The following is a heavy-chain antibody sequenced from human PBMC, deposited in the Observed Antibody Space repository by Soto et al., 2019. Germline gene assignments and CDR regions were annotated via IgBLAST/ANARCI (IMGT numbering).Heavy chain of an antibody. J-gene: IGHJ4*02. D-gene: IGHD2-21*02. V-gene: IGHV4-39*01. CDR3: ASFLVPASRNTDFDY. Sequence: QLQLQESGPGLVKPSGTLSLTCTVSGASISSRDYYWGWVRQTPGKGLDWIGNIHYSGTTYYHPALTRPDPITVHTAKHQFPLKLHSVTAADTPVYYCASFLVPASRNTDFDYWGQGTLVTVSA. CDR2: IHYSGTT. CDR1: GASISSRDYY.